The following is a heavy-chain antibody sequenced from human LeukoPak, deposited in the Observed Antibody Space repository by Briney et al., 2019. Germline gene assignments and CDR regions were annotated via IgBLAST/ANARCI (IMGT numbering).Heavy chain of an antibody. CDR3: ARDRYYGSGSPYNGMDV. V-gene: IGHV1-18*01. D-gene: IGHD3-10*01. Sequence: VASVKVSCKASGGTFSSCAISWVRQAPGQGLEWMGWISAYNGNTNYAQKLQGRVTMTTDTSTSTAYMELRSLGSDDTAVYYCARDRYYGSGSPYNGMDVWGQGTTVTVSS. CDR2: ISAYNGNT. J-gene: IGHJ6*02. CDR1: GGTFSSCA.